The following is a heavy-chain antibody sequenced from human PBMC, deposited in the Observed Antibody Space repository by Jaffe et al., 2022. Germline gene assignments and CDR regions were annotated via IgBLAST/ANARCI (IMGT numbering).Heavy chain of an antibody. J-gene: IGHJ4*02. CDR2: IYYSGST. D-gene: IGHD6-6*01. CDR3: AREREEQLVKDY. CDR1: GGSVSSGSYY. Sequence: QVQLQESGPGLVKPSETLSLTCTVSGGSVSSGSYYWSWIRQPPGKGLEWIGYIYYSGSTNYNPSLKSRVTISVDTSKNQFSLKLSSVTAADTAVYYCAREREEQLVKDYWGQGTLVTVSS. V-gene: IGHV4-61*01.